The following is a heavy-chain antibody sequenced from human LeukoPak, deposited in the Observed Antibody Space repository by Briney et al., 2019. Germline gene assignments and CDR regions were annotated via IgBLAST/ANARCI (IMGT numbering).Heavy chain of an antibody. V-gene: IGHV4-39*01. CDR3: ARQAAGDGYYFDY. Sequence: PSETLSLTCTVSGGSISSSSYYWGWIRQPPGKGLEWIGSIYYSGSTYYNPSLKSRVTISVDTSKNQFSLKLSSVTAADTAVYYCARQAAGDGYYFDYWGQGTLVTVSS. D-gene: IGHD6-13*01. J-gene: IGHJ4*02. CDR2: IYYSGST. CDR1: GGSISSSSYY.